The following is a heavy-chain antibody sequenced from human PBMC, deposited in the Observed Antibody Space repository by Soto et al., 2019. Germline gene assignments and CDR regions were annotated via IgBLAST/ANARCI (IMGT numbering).Heavy chain of an antibody. CDR3: ARAIMPAAPDY. D-gene: IGHD6-13*01. CDR1: GYTFTSYA. CDR2: INAGNGNT. J-gene: IGHJ4*02. Sequence: QVQLVQSGAEVKKPGASVKVSCKASGYTFTSYAMHWVRQAPGQRLEWMGWINAGNGNTKYSQKFQGRDTITRDTSASTAYKELSSLRSEETAVYYCARAIMPAAPDYWGQGTLVTVSS. V-gene: IGHV1-3*01.